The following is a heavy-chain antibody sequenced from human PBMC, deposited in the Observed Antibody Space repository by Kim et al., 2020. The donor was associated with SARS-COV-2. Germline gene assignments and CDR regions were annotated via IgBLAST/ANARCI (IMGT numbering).Heavy chain of an antibody. D-gene: IGHD2-15*01. CDR2: LNTDGTTI. CDR3: TRGGHGHCSGDSCYPGEY. V-gene: IGHV3-74*01. J-gene: IGHJ4*02. CDR1: GVTFSNYW. Sequence: GGSLRLSCAASGVTFSNYWMHWVRQAPGKGLVWISRLNTDGTTIDYADSVRGRFTISRDNAKSTLYLQMNGLRAEDAAVYYCTRGGHGHCSGDSCYPGEYWGQVTLVTVSS.